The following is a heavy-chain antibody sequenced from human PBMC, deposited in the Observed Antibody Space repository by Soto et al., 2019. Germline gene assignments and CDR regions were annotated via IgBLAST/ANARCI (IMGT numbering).Heavy chain of an antibody. D-gene: IGHD3-16*01. Sequence: QVQLVQSGDEVRKPGSSVKVSCKASGYIFVNYGIAWVRQAPGQGLEWMGWISPYSGNTPYASKVQARLTMTTDTSTSTAYMELGSLTSDDTAVYYGAMVDNYVTPTPQDVWGQGTTVTVSS. CDR2: ISPYSGNT. CDR1: GYIFVNYG. CDR3: AMVDNYVTPTPQDV. V-gene: IGHV1-18*01. J-gene: IGHJ6*02.